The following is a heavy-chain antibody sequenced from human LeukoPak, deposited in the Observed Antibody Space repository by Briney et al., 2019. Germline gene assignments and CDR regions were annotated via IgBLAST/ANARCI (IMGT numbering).Heavy chain of an antibody. Sequence: KPSETLSLTCTVSGYSISSGYYWGWIRQPPGKGLEWIGSIFHSANTYYNPSLKSRVTISVDTSKNQFSLKMSSVTAADTAVYYCARASPVAMVRGVIGYYYYMDVWGKGTTVTISS. CDR2: IFHSANT. V-gene: IGHV4-38-2*02. CDR1: GYSISSGYY. CDR3: ARASPVAMVRGVIGYYYYMDV. D-gene: IGHD3-10*01. J-gene: IGHJ6*03.